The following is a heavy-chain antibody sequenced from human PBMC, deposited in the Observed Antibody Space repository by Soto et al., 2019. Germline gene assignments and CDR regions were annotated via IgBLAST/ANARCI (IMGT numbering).Heavy chain of an antibody. Sequence: PGGSLRLSCAASGFSFNNYAMNWVRQAPGKGLEWVSGISGSAESTYYADSVKGRFTLSRDTSKNALYLQMNSLRAEDTAVYYCAKDKYYDFWSGSSFHYWGQGTPVTVSS. V-gene: IGHV3-23*01. CDR1: GFSFNNYA. J-gene: IGHJ4*02. CDR2: ISGSAEST. D-gene: IGHD3-3*01. CDR3: AKDKYYDFWSGSSFHY.